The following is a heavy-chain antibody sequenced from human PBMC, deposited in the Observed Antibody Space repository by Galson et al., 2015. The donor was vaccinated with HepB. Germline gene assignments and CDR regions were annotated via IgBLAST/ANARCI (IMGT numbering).Heavy chain of an antibody. CDR3: ARGYYDLWRGYYQGLSY. Sequence: SVKVSCKASGYTFTGYYMHWVRQAPGQGLEWMGRINPNSGGTNYAQKFQGRVTMTRHTSISTAYMELSRLRSDGTAVYYCARGYYDLWRGYYQGLSYWGQGTLVTVSS. CDR2: INPNSGGT. CDR1: GYTFTGYY. D-gene: IGHD3-3*01. J-gene: IGHJ4*02. V-gene: IGHV1-2*06.